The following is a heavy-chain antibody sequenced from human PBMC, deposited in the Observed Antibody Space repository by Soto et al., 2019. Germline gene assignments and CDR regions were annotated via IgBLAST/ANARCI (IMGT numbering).Heavy chain of an antibody. J-gene: IGHJ4*02. CDR1: GFSLSTSGVG. CDR2: IYWDDDK. V-gene: IGHV2-5*02. D-gene: IGHD7-27*01. Sequence: QITLKESGPTLVKPTQTLTLTCTFSGFSLSTSGVGVGWIRQPPGKALEWLALIYWDDDKRYSPSLKSRLTRTEDTSKSRVVLTMTNMDPVDTATYYCAHSLIPNWGSRGAFDYWGQGTLVTVSS. CDR3: AHSLIPNWGSRGAFDY.